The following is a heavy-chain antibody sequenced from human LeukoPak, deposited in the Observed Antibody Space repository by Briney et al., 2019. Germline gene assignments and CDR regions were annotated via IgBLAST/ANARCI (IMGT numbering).Heavy chain of an antibody. CDR3: AIVDSSGWPYYFDY. Sequence: SETLSLTCTVSGGSISSYYWSWIRQPPGKGLEWIGYIYYSGSTNYNPSLKSRVTISVDTSKNQFSLKLSSVTAADTAVYYCAIVDSSGWPYYFDYWGQGTLVTVSS. V-gene: IGHV4-59*01. CDR2: IYYSGST. D-gene: IGHD6-19*01. CDR1: GGSISSYY. J-gene: IGHJ4*02.